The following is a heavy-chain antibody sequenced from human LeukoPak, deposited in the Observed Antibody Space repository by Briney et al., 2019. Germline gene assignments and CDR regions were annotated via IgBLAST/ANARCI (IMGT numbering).Heavy chain of an antibody. J-gene: IGHJ4*02. CDR3: ARALARPKEWDY. CDR2: IYYSGST. V-gene: IGHV4-39*07. Sequence: SETLSLTCTVSGGSISSSSYYWGWIRQPPGKGLEWIGSIYYSGSTYYNPSLKSRVTISVDTSKNQFCLKLSSVTAADTAVYYCARALARPKEWDYCGQGTLVTVSS. D-gene: IGHD3-3*01. CDR1: GGSISSSSYY.